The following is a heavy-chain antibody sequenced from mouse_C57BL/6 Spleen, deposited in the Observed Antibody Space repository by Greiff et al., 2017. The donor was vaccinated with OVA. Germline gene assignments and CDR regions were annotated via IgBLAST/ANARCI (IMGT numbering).Heavy chain of an antibody. CDR3: ASGLLPD. CDR1: GYTFTSYW. Sequence: QVQLQQPGAELVKPGASVKLSCKASGYTFTSYWMQWVKQRPGQGLEWIGEIDPSDSYTNYNQKFKGKATLTVDTSSSTAYLQLSSLTAEDSAVYYCASGLLPDWGQGTLVTVSA. J-gene: IGHJ3*01. D-gene: IGHD2-10*01. CDR2: IDPSDSYT. V-gene: IGHV1-50*01.